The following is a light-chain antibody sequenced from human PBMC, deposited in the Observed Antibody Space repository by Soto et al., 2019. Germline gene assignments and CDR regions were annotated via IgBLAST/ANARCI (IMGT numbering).Light chain of an antibody. Sequence: EIVLTQSPGTLSLSPGERATLSCRASQSVSSSYLAWYQQKPGQAPRLLIYGASSRATGIPDRFSGSASGTDFTLTISRLEPEDFAVYYCQQYSNSPPYTFGQGTKLEIK. J-gene: IGKJ2*01. CDR1: QSVSSSY. V-gene: IGKV3-20*01. CDR2: GAS. CDR3: QQYSNSPPYT.